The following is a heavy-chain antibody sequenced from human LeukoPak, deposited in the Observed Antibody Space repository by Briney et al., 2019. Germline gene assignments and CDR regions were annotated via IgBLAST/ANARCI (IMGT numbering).Heavy chain of an antibody. CDR2: IRYDGSNK. CDR3: AKAGLERRFFYYYMDV. V-gene: IGHV3-30*02. Sequence: PGGSMRLSCAASGFTFSSYGMHWVRQAPGKGLEWVAFIRYDGSNKYYADSVKGRFTISRDNSKNTLYLQTNSLRAEDTAVYYCAKAGLERRFFYYYMDVWGKGTTVTVSS. D-gene: IGHD1-1*01. J-gene: IGHJ6*03. CDR1: GFTFSSYG.